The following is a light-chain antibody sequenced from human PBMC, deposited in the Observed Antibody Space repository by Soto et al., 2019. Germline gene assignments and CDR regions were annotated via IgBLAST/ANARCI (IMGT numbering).Light chain of an antibody. V-gene: IGKV3-20*01. J-gene: IGKJ1*01. CDR1: QSVSSSF. CDR2: GAS. Sequence: EIVLTQSPGTLSLSPGERATLSCRASQSVSSSFLAWYQQKPGQAHRLLIYGASTRATGIPDRFSGSGSGTDFTITISRLEPEDFAVYYCQQYDSSPWTFGQGNKVEIK. CDR3: QQYDSSPWT.